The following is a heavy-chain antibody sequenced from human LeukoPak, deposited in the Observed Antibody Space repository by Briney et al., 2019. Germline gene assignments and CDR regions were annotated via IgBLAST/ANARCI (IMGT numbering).Heavy chain of an antibody. V-gene: IGHV3-53*01. J-gene: IGHJ4*02. CDR2: IYSGGKT. CDR1: GFTVSDYY. D-gene: IGHD5-18*01. Sequence: GGSLRLSCAVSGFTVSDYYMSWVRQAPGRGLEWVSVIYSGGKTYYADSVKGRFTISRDDSKNTLHLQMNSLRAEDTAVYYCAKVTGWQYTHGYFDYWGQGALVTVSS. CDR3: AKVTGWQYTHGYFDY.